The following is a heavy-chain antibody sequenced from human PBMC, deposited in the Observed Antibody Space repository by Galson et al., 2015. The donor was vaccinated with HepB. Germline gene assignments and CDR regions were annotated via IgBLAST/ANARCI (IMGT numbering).Heavy chain of an antibody. CDR2: ISFEGTAT. CDR1: GFTLSNHA. CDR3: AKDWGFTVAGTYWYFDL. D-gene: IGHD6-19*01. J-gene: IGHJ2*01. Sequence: SLRLSCAASGFTLSNHAMHWVRQAPGKGLEWVALISFEGTATYYGDSVKGRFTISRDISKNTLHLQMNSLRPEDSAVYYCAKDWGFTVAGTYWYFDLWGRGTLVTVSS. V-gene: IGHV3-30*18.